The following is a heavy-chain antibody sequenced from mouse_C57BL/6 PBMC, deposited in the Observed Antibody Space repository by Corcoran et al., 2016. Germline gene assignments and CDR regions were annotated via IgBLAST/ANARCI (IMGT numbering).Heavy chain of an antibody. J-gene: IGHJ2*01. V-gene: IGHV1-76*01. Sequence: QVQLKQSGAELVRPGASVKLSCKASGYTFTDYYINWVKQRPGQGLEWIARIYPGSGNTYYNEKFKGKATLTAEKSSSTAYMQLSSLTSEDSAVYFCARSPPYYDHDRCYFDYWGQGTTLTVSS. CDR1: GYTFTDYY. D-gene: IGHD2-4*01. CDR3: ARSPPYYDHDRCYFDY. CDR2: IYPGSGNT.